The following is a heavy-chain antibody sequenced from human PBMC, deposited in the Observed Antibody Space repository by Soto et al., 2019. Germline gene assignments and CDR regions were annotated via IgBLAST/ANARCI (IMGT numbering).Heavy chain of an antibody. CDR2: IYPGDSDT. CDR1: GYSFTSYW. V-gene: IGHV5-51*01. J-gene: IGHJ3*02. D-gene: IGHD2-15*01. Sequence: PGESLKISCKCSGYSFTSYWIGLVRQMPGKGLEWMGIIYPGDSDTRYSPSFQGQVTISADKSISTAYLQWSSLKASDTAMYYCARRRVVVVAATFDAFDIWGQGTMVTVSS. CDR3: ARRRVVVVAATFDAFDI.